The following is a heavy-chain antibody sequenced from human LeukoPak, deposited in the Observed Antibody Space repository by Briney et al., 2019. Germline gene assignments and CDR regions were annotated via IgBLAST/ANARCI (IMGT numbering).Heavy chain of an antibody. Sequence: GGSLRLSCAASGFTLSSYWMSWVRQAPGRGLEWVANIKQDGSERYYVDSVKGRFTISRDNAKNSLYLQMDSLRAEDTAVYYCARAAHSSSAFWGQGTLVTVSS. CDR3: ARAAHSSSAF. CDR1: GFTLSSYW. CDR2: IKQDGSER. V-gene: IGHV3-7*01. D-gene: IGHD6-13*01. J-gene: IGHJ4*02.